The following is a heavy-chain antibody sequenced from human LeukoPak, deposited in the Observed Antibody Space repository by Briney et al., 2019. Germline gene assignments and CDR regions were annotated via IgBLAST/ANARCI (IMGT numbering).Heavy chain of an antibody. CDR3: ARRRRTTYGDY. V-gene: IGHV1-18*01. J-gene: IGHJ4*02. CDR1: GYTFTSYG. CDR2: ISAYNGNT. D-gene: IGHD2/OR15-2a*01. Sequence: ASVKVSCKASGYTFTSYGISWVRQAPGQGLEWMGWISAYNGNTNYAQKLQGRVTMTRNTSISAAYMELSSLRSEDTAVYYCARRRRTTYGDYWGQGTLVIVSS.